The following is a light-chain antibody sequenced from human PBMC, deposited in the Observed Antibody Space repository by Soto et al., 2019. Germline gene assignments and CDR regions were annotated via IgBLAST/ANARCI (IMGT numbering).Light chain of an antibody. V-gene: IGKV1-5*01. J-gene: IGKJ2*01. CDR1: QSISTY. CDR3: QQYNAYPPYT. Sequence: DIQMTQSPSTLSASVGDRVTITCRASQSISTYLACYQQKPGKAPKLLIYDASRLESGVPSRFSGGGSGTEFALTVSSLQPDDFATYYCQQYNAYPPYTFGQGTKLEIK. CDR2: DAS.